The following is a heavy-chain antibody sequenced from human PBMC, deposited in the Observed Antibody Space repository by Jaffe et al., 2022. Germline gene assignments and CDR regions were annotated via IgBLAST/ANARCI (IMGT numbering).Heavy chain of an antibody. J-gene: IGHJ4*02. D-gene: IGHD5-12*01. CDR1: GFTFDDYT. Sequence: EVQLVESGGVVVQPGGSLRLSCAASGFTFDDYTMHWVRQAPGKGLEWVSLISWDGGSTYYADSVKGRFTISRDNSKNSLYLQMNSLRTEDTALYYCAKDTGATDRGEYFDYWGQGTLVTVSS. CDR2: ISWDGGST. CDR3: AKDTGATDRGEYFDY. V-gene: IGHV3-43*01.